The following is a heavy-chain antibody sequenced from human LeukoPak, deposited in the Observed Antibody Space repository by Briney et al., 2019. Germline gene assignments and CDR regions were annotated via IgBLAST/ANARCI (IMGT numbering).Heavy chain of an antibody. D-gene: IGHD6-25*01. CDR1: GGTLSNHA. J-gene: IGHJ6*03. Sequence: ASVKVSCKASGGTLSNHAVSWVRQAPGQGLEWMGRIIPVSGTTNYAQKFQGRVTITTDESTSTVYMGLSSLRSEDTAVYFCARGGRGYYMDVWGKGTTVTVSS. V-gene: IGHV1-69*05. CDR3: ARGGRGYYMDV. CDR2: IIPVSGTT.